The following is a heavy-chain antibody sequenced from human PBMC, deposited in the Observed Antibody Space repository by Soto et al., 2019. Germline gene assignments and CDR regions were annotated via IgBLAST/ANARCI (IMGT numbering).Heavy chain of an antibody. Sequence: SETLSLTCPVSGASISITSSYWGWVRQPPGKGLEWIGMFLYKKNTYNNPTLKSRVTVSEDSSKMQFALSLTSVTAAETAVCYCALHVEREIFYYFEHWGQGTPVTVSS. D-gene: IGHD3-9*01. CDR2: FLYKKNT. CDR1: GASISITSSY. V-gene: IGHV4-39*01. CDR3: ALHVEREIFYYFEH. J-gene: IGHJ4*01.